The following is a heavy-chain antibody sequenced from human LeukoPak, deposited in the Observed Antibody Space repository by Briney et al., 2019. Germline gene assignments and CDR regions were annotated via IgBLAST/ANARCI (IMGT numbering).Heavy chain of an antibody. V-gene: IGHV3-23*01. CDR2: VSDSGNST. D-gene: IGHD5-24*01. CDR1: GFTFSSYA. Sequence: PGGSLRLSCSASGFTFSSYAMSWGRQVPEKGLEWVSAVSDSGNSTYYADSVKGRFTVSRDNSKNTLYLQMSSLRAEDTAVYFCVGDGDDFNFDYWGQGSLVTVSS. J-gene: IGHJ4*02. CDR3: VGDGDDFNFDY.